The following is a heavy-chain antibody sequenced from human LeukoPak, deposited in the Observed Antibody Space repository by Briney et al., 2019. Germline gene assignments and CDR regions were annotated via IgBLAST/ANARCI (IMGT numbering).Heavy chain of an antibody. CDR3: ARDLYSSGWYGRWFDP. D-gene: IGHD6-19*01. CDR2: IYYRGST. J-gene: IGHJ5*02. Sequence: SETLSLTCTVSGGSISNYYWSWIRQTPGKGLEWIGYIYYRGSTNYNPSLNSRVTISVDTSKNQFSLRLSSVTAADTAVYYCARDLYSSGWYGRWFDPWGQGTLVTVSS. CDR1: GGSISNYY. V-gene: IGHV4-59*01.